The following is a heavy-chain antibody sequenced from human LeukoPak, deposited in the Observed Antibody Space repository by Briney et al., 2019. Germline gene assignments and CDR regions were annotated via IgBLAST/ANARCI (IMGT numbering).Heavy chain of an antibody. Sequence: PGGSLRLSCAASGFTFSSYSMNWVRQAPGKGLEWVSSISSSSSYIYYADSVKGRFTISRDNAKNSLYLQMNSLRAEDTAVYYCARINRDLYGPGSPYPDVWGKGTTVTISS. CDR3: ARINRDLYGPGSPYPDV. J-gene: IGHJ6*04. V-gene: IGHV3-21*01. CDR2: ISSSSSYI. CDR1: GFTFSSYS. D-gene: IGHD3-10*01.